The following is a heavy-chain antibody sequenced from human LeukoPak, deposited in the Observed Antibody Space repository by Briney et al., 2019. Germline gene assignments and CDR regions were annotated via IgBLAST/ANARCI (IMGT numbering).Heavy chain of an antibody. Sequence: PSETLSLTCAVSGGSISSSNWWSWVRQPPGKGLEWIGEIYHSGSTNYNPSLKSRVTISVDKSKNQFSLKLSSVTAADTAVYYCARVSLGDIDSNDAFDIWGQGTMVTVSS. D-gene: IGHD1-26*01. V-gene: IGHV4-4*02. CDR3: ARVSLGDIDSNDAFDI. CDR2: IYHSGST. CDR1: GGSISSSNW. J-gene: IGHJ3*02.